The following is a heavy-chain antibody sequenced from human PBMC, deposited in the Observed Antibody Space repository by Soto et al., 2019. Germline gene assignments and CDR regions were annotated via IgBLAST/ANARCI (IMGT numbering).Heavy chain of an antibody. Sequence: SETLSLTCTVSGGSISSYYLSWIRQPPGKGLEWIGYIYYSGSTNYNPSLKSRVTISVDTSKNQFSLKLSSVTAADTAVYYCARTYYYGSGSIDPWGQGTLVTVSS. V-gene: IGHV4-59*01. CDR1: GGSISSYY. J-gene: IGHJ5*02. CDR2: IYYSGST. D-gene: IGHD3-10*01. CDR3: ARTYYYGSGSIDP.